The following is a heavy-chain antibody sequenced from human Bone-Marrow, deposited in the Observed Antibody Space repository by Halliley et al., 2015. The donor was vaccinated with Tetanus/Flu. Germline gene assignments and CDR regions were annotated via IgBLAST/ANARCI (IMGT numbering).Heavy chain of an antibody. CDR2: ISYSGSA. J-gene: IGHJ5*02. V-gene: IGHV4-31*03. CDR1: GGSISSGNFY. Sequence: TLSLTCTVSGGSISSGNFYWSWIRQHPGKGLEWIGYISYSGSAYSKPSLESRVTISLDTSKNHFSLRLTSVTAADTAVYFCARVVYGDYEPTFYDPWGQGTLVTVSS. D-gene: IGHD4-17*01. CDR3: ARVVYGDYEPTFYDP.